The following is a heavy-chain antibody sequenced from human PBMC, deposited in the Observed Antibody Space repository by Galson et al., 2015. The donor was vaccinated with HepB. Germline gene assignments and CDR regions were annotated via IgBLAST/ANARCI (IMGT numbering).Heavy chain of an antibody. J-gene: IGHJ3*02. D-gene: IGHD4-23*01. Sequence: CAISGDSVSSNRAAWNWIRQSPSRGLEWLGGTLYRSKWSFDYAPSVASRIIISRDNSKNTLYLQMNGLRAEDTAVYYCAKRRGGNFRDAPDIWGQGTMVTVSS. CDR3: AKRRGGNFRDAPDI. CDR2: TLYRSKWSF. V-gene: IGHV6-1*01. CDR1: GDSVSSNRAA.